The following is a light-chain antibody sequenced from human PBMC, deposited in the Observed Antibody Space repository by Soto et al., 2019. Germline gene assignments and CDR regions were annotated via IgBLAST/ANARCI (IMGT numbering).Light chain of an antibody. V-gene: IGKV3-15*01. CDR3: QQYIRRPLS. Sequence: EIVMTQSPATLSVSPGERATLSCRASQSLRSDLAWYQQKPGQAPRLLIYGASTRATDIPARFSGSGSGTDFTLTISGLQAEDFAVYFCQQYIRRPLSFGQGTRLEIK. CDR2: GAS. CDR1: QSLRSD. J-gene: IGKJ5*01.